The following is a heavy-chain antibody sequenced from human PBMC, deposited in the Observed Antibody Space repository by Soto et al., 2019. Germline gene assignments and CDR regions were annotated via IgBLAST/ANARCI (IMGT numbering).Heavy chain of an antibody. Sequence: KGLEWVSAISGSGGSTSYADSVKGRLTISRDNAKNTLYLQMTSLRAADTAVFFFQAEDGIRDL. J-gene: IGHJ2*01. D-gene: IGHD2-21*01. CDR3: QAEDGIRDL. CDR2: ISGSGGST. V-gene: IGHV3-23*01.